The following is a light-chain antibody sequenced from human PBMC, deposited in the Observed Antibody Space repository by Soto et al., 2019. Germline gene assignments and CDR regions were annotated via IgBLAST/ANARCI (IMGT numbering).Light chain of an antibody. V-gene: IGLV1-47*01. CDR2: RNN. Sequence: QPVLTQPPSASGTPGQRVTISCSGSSSNIGSNYVYWYQQLPGTAPKLLIYRNNQRPSGVPDRFSGSKSGTSASLAISGLRSEDEADYYCAAWDDNLTVLFGGGTKLTVL. J-gene: IGLJ2*01. CDR3: AAWDDNLTVL. CDR1: SSNIGSNY.